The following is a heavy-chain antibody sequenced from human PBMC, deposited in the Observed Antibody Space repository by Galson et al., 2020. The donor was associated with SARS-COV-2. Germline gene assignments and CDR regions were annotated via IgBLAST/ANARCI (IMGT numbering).Heavy chain of an antibody. CDR3: ARQKYSDTLSTGDVFDL. V-gene: IGHV5-51*01. D-gene: IGHD5-12*01. CDR1: GYIYSTSW. J-gene: IGHJ3*01. CDR2: IYPDDSDT. Sequence: GESLKISCKGSGYIYSTSWIAWVRQMPGKGLEWMGIIYPDDSDTRYSPSFQGQVTISADKSNRTAYLQWSRLKASDTAMYYCARQKYSDTLSTGDVFDLWGQGTRGTVSS.